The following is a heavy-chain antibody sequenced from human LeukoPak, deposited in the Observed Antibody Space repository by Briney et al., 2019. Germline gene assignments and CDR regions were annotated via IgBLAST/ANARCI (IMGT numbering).Heavy chain of an antibody. V-gene: IGHV4-39*07. J-gene: IGHJ5*02. CDR1: GGSISTSSYY. CDR2: IYYSGST. Sequence: SETLSLTCTVSGGSISTSSYYWGWIRQPPGKGLEWIGNIYYSGSTNYNPSLKSRVTMSVDTSKNRFSLKLSSVTAADTAVYYCARVLPDSGSYSWFDPWGQGTLVTVSS. CDR3: ARVLPDSGSYSWFDP. D-gene: IGHD1-26*01.